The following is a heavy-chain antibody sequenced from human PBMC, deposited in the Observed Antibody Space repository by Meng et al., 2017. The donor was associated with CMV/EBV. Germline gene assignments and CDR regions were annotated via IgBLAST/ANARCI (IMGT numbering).Heavy chain of an antibody. CDR3: ARDMAILGFDP. V-gene: IGHV1-69*05. CDR1: VGNFSSYA. D-gene: IGHD2-8*02. Sequence: SGKASVGNFSSYAISWVRQAPGQGREWMGGIIPIFGTANYAQKFQGRVTITTDESTSTAYMELSSLRSEDTAVYYCARDMAILGFDPWGQGTLGTVSS. J-gene: IGHJ5*02. CDR2: IIPIFGTA.